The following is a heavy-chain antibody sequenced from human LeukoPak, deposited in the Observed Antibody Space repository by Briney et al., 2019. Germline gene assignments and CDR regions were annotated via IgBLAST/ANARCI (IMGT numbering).Heavy chain of an antibody. Sequence: PGGSLRLSCEVSGLIFKTYGMHWVRQAPGKGLEWVGVISKNGSNTYYGDSVKGRFTISRDNTNNTLSLQMNGLTTEDTGVYFCVKGRRGSSYVHYFDSWGQGTLVTVSS. D-gene: IGHD5-18*01. CDR1: GLIFKTYG. CDR2: ISKNGSNT. CDR3: VKGRRGSSYVHYFDS. J-gene: IGHJ4*02. V-gene: IGHV3-30*18.